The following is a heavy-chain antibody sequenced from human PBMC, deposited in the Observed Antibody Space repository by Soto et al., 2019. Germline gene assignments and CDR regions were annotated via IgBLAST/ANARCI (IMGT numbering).Heavy chain of an antibody. V-gene: IGHV4-59*01. D-gene: IGHD3-3*01. CDR2: IYDTGISGYTPST. CDR1: GGSITSSY. Sequence: SETLSLTCTVSGGSITSSYWSWIRRPPGKGLEWIAYIYDTGISGYTPSTSYNPSLKSRVTMSVDTSKSQFSLKLTSVTAADKAVYYCARADYDFWSGRIYYYYGMDVWGQGTTVTVSS. J-gene: IGHJ6*02. CDR3: ARADYDFWSGRIYYYYGMDV.